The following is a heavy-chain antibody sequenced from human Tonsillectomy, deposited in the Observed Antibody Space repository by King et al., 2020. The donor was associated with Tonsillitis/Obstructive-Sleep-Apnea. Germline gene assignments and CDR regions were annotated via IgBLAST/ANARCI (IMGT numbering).Heavy chain of an antibody. V-gene: IGHV3-13*04. CDR1: GFTFGNYD. CDR3: ARGPRWNLDY. J-gene: IGHJ4*02. Sequence: VQLVESGGALAQPGGSLRLSCVASGFTFGNYDMHWVRQTTRKGLEWVSSIDSGANTYYPDSVKGRFTNSRDNAKNSLYLQMNSLTAGDTAVYYCARGPRWNLDYWGQGTLVTVSS. D-gene: IGHD1-1*01. CDR2: IDSGANT.